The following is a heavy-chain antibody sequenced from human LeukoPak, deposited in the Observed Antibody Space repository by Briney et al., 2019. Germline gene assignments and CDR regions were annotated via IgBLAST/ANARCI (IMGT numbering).Heavy chain of an antibody. CDR2: INPNSGGT. CDR1: GYTFTGYY. V-gene: IGHV1-2*02. J-gene: IGHJ6*02. CDR3: ARDGLDVYYYGMDV. Sequence: ASVKVSCKASGYTFTGYYMHWVRQAPGQGLEWMGWINPNSGGTNYAQKFQGRVTMTRDTSISTAYMELSSLRSEDTAVYYCARDGLDVYYYGMDVWGQGTTVTVSS.